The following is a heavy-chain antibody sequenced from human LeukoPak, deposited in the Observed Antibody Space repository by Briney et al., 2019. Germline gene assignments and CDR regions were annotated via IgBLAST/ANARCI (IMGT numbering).Heavy chain of an antibody. J-gene: IGHJ4*02. V-gene: IGHV3-30-3*01. Sequence: GGSLRLSCAASGFPFSSYAMHWVRQAPGQGPERVAVISYDGSNKYYADSVKGRFTISRDNSKNTLYLQMNSLRAEDTAVYYCARALWFGEPAPPLWGQGTLVTVSS. CDR2: ISYDGSNK. D-gene: IGHD3-10*01. CDR3: ARALWFGEPAPPL. CDR1: GFPFSSYA.